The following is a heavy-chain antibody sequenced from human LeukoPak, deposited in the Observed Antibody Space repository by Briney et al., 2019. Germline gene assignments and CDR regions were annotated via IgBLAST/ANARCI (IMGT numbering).Heavy chain of an antibody. CDR2: IYYSGST. D-gene: IGHD3-10*01. V-gene: IGHV4-31*03. J-gene: IGHJ4*02. CDR3: ARDQEDSGTYY. Sequence: SQTLSLTCTVSGGSISSGDYYWSWIRQHPGKGLEWIGYIYYSGSTYYNPSLKSRVTISLDTSKNQFSLKLSSVTAADTAVYYCARDQEDSGTYYCGQGTLVTVSS. CDR1: GGSISSGDYY.